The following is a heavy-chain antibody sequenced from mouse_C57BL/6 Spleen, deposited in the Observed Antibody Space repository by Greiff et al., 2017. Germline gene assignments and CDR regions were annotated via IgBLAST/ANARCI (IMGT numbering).Heavy chain of an antibody. J-gene: IGHJ4*01. CDR1: GYTFTSYW. CDR2: IHPNSGST. D-gene: IGHD1-1*01. CDR3: AREGGYYGIYAMDY. Sequence: VQLQQPGAELVKPGASVKLSCKASGYTFTSYWMHWVKQRPGQGLEWIGMIHPNSGSTNYNEKFKSKATLTVDKSSSTAYMQLSSLTSEDSAVYYCAREGGYYGIYAMDYWGQGTSVTVSS. V-gene: IGHV1-64*01.